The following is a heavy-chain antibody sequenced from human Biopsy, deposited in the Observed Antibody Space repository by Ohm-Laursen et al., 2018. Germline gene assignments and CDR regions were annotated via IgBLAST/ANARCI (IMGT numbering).Heavy chain of an antibody. D-gene: IGHD6-19*01. J-gene: IGHJ4*02. CDR3: ARNTGWYGDLYYFDY. CDR1: GYSFTSYY. Sequence: ASVKVSCKASGYSFTSYYMHWVRQAPGQGLEWMGMINPSGSTTSYPQIFQGRVTMTRDTSKSTAYMELSSLRSADTAVYFRARNTGWYGDLYYFDYWGQGTLVTVSS. CDR2: INPSGSTT. V-gene: IGHV1-46*01.